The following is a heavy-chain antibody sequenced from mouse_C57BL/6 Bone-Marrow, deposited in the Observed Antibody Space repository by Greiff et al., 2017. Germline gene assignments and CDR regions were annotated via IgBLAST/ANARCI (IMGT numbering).Heavy chain of an antibody. CDR3: ARDLGRGYFDY. V-gene: IGHV7-1*01. D-gene: IGHD4-1*01. CDR2: SRNKANDYTT. CDR1: GFTFSDFY. J-gene: IGHJ2*01. Sequence: EVQLVESGGGLVKSGRSLRLSCATSGFTFSDFYMEWVRQAPGKGLEWIAASRNKANDYTTEYSASVKGRFIVSRDTSQSILYLQMNALRAEDTAIYYCARDLGRGYFDYWGQGTTLTVSS.